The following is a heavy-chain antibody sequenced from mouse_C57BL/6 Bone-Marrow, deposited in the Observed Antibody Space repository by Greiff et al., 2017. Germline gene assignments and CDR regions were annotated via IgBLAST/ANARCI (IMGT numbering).Heavy chain of an antibody. CDR3: AKKGDYDYDGFAY. J-gene: IGHJ3*01. Sequence: VQLQQSGPGLVQPSQSLSITCTVSGFSLTSYGVHWVRQSPGKGLEWLGVIWRGGSTDYNAALMSRLSITKDNSKSQVFFKMNSLQADDTAIYYWAKKGDYDYDGFAYWGQGTLVTVSA. CDR1: GFSLTSYG. CDR2: IWRGGST. V-gene: IGHV2-5*01. D-gene: IGHD2-4*01.